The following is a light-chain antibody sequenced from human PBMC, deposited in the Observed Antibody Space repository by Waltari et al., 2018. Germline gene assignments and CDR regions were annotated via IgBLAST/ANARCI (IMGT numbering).Light chain of an antibody. Sequence: QSALTQPASVSGSPGQSIPIPCPGTSGDVGGYNMVTVYQQYPGKAPKLMLYDVSNRPSGVSNRFSGSKSGNTASLTISGLQAEDEGDYYCSSYTPTSTVFGGGTKLTVL. CDR3: SSYTPTSTV. J-gene: IGLJ2*01. CDR2: DVS. V-gene: IGLV2-14*01. CDR1: SGDVGGYNM.